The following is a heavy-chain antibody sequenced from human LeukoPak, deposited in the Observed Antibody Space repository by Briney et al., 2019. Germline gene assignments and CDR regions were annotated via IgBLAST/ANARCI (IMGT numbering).Heavy chain of an antibody. CDR2: ISGSGDNT. CDR3: AKTTYASNSSGWYNHFDY. CDR1: GFTFSSYA. Sequence: EGSLRLSCAASGFTFSSYAMNWVRQAPGKGLEWISSISGSGDNTYYADSVKGRFTISRDNSKNTLYLQLNSLRAEDTTVYYCAKTTYASNSSGWYNHFDYWGQGTLVTVSS. V-gene: IGHV3-23*01. J-gene: IGHJ4*02. D-gene: IGHD6-19*01.